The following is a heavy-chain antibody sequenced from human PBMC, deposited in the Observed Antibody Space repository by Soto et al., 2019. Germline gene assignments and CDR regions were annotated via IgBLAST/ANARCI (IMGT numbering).Heavy chain of an antibody. D-gene: IGHD3-22*01. V-gene: IGHV1-69*02. CDR2: IIPILGIA. CDR1: GGTFSSYT. Sequence: QVQLVQSGAEVKKPGSSVKVSCKASGGTFSSYTISWVRQAPGQGLEWMGRIIPILGIANYAQKFQGRVTIAADKSTSTADMELSSLRSEDTAVYYCATHFTDISGFQLDYWGQGTLVTVS. CDR3: ATHFTDISGFQLDY. J-gene: IGHJ4*02.